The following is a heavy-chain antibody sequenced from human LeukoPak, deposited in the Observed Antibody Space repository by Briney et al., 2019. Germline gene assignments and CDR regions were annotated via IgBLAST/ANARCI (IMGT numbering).Heavy chain of an antibody. CDR3: AREYCSSTSCYGSSDY. CDR2: INPNSGGT. V-gene: IGHV1-2*06. Sequence: ASVKVSCKASGYTFTGYYMHWVRQAPGQGLEWMGRINPNSGGTNYAQKFQGRVTMTRDTSISTAYMELSRLRSDDTAVYYCAREYCSSTSCYGSSDYWGQGTLVTVSS. CDR1: GYTFTGYY. J-gene: IGHJ4*02. D-gene: IGHD2-2*01.